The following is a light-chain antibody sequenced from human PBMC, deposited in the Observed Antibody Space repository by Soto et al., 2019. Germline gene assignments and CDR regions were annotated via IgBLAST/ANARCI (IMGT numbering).Light chain of an antibody. V-gene: IGKV3-15*01. CDR2: GAS. Sequence: EIVMTQSPATLSVSPGERATLSCRASQSVDTNLAWYQQKPGQAPRVLIYGASTRAAGIPARFSGSGSGTEFTLTISSLQSEDFAVYYCQQYDDWPPWTFGQGPKVEIK. J-gene: IGKJ1*01. CDR3: QQYDDWPPWT. CDR1: QSVDTN.